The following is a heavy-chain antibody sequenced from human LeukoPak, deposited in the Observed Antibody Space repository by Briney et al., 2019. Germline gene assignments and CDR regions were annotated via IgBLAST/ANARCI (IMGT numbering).Heavy chain of an antibody. CDR2: ICSSGSTI. D-gene: IGHD3-10*02. J-gene: IGHJ6*04. CDR1: GFTFSSYE. CDR3: AELGITMIGGV. Sequence: GGSLRLSCAASGFTFSSYEMNWVRQAPGKGLEWVSYICSSGSTIYYADSVKGRFTISRDNAKNSLYLQMNSLRAEDTAVYYCAELGITMIGGVWGKGTTVSISS. V-gene: IGHV3-48*03.